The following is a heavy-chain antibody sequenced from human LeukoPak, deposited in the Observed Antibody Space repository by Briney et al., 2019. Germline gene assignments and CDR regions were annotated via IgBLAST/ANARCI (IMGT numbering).Heavy chain of an antibody. D-gene: IGHD3-9*01. CDR3: ARDGGAGYDILTGYYYYGMDV. V-gene: IGHV4-59*01. Sequence: SETLSLACTVSGGSISSYYWSWIRQPPGKGLEWIGYIYYSGGTNYNPSLESRVTISVGTSKNQFSLKLSSVTAADTAVYYCARDGGAGYDILTGYYYYGMDVWGQGTTVTVSS. CDR2: IYYSGGT. CDR1: GGSISSYY. J-gene: IGHJ6*02.